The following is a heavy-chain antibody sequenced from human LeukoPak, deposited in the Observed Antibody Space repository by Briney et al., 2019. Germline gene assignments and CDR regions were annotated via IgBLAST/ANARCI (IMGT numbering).Heavy chain of an antibody. J-gene: IGHJ5*02. Sequence: GGSLRLSCAASGFTSSSYGMSWVRQAPGKGLEWVSAISGSGGIRYYADSVKGRFTISRDNPKNTVYLQMNSLRAEDTAVYYCAKEGGGYCSSSSCWGVWFDPWGQGTLVTVSS. V-gene: IGHV3-23*01. CDR1: GFTSSSYG. CDR2: ISGSGGIR. CDR3: AKEGGGYCSSSSCWGVWFDP. D-gene: IGHD2-2*01.